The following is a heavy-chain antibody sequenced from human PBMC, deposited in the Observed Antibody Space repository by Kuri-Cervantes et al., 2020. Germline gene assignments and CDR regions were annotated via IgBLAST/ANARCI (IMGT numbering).Heavy chain of an antibody. V-gene: IGHV4-34*01. Sequence: ESLKISCAVYGGSFSGYYWSWIRQPPGKGLEWIGEINHRGSTNYNPSLKSRVTISVDTSKNQFSLKLTSVTAADTAVYYCARGTYDSSGFPVFDYWGQGTLVTVSS. D-gene: IGHD3-22*01. CDR2: INHRGST. J-gene: IGHJ4*02. CDR1: GGSFSGYY. CDR3: ARGTYDSSGFPVFDY.